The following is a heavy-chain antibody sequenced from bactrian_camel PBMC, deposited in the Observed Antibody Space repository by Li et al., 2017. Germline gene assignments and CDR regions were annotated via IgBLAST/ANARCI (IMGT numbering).Heavy chain of an antibody. D-gene: IGHD7*01. CDR2: ISTDGTT. V-gene: IGHV3S55*01. J-gene: IGHJ4*01. CDR1: GFTSNSCG. Sequence: VQLVESGGGSVQAGGSLRLSCTVPGFTSNSCGMDWYRQAPGKEREFVSSISTDGTTSYADSVKGRFTISKDKAKDTVYLQMNSLKPEDTAMYSCTVVGAWWSGACNYWGQGTQVTVS. CDR3: TVVGAWWSGACNY.